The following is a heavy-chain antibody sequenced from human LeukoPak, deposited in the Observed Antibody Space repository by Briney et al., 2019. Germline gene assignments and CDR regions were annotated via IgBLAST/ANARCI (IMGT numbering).Heavy chain of an antibody. CDR1: GYTFTGYY. D-gene: IGHD3-22*01. CDR2: INPNSGGT. V-gene: IGHV1-2*06. Sequence: ASVKVSCKASGYTFTGYYMHWVRQAPGQGLEWMGRINPNSGGTNYAQKFQGRVTMTRDTSISTAYMELSRLRSDDTAVYYCVREMYYYDSSGYYPSDYWGQGTLVTVSS. J-gene: IGHJ4*02. CDR3: VREMYYYDSSGYYPSDY.